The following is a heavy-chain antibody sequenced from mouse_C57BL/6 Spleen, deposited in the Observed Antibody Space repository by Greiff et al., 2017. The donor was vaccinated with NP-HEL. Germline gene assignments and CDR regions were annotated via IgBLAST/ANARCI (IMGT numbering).Heavy chain of an antibody. CDR3: AKRGGSTYYFDY. CDR2: ISYDGSN. J-gene: IGHJ2*01. D-gene: IGHD1-1*01. V-gene: IGHV3-6*01. CDR1: GYSITSGYY. Sequence: DVKLQESGPGLVKPSQSLSLTCSVTGYSITSGYYWNWIRQFPGNKLEWMGYISYDGSNNYNPSLKKRISITRDTSKNQFFLKLNSVTTEDTATYSCAKRGGSTYYFDYWGQGTTLTVSS.